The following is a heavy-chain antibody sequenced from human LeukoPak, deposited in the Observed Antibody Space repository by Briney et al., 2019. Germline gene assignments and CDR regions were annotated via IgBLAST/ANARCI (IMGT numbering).Heavy chain of an antibody. CDR3: ARGGVRTAASSLGY. CDR2: INPNSGGT. D-gene: IGHD6-13*01. Sequence: ASVKVSCKSSGYTFSDYYLHWVRQAPGQGLEWMGLINPNSGGTNFSQKFRGRVTMTRDTSITTAYMELTRLKSDDTAVYYCARGGVRTAASSLGYWGQGTLVTVSS. V-gene: IGHV1-2*02. J-gene: IGHJ4*01. CDR1: GYTFSDYY.